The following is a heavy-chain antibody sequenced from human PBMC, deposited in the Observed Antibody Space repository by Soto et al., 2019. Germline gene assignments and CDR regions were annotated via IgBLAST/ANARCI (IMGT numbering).Heavy chain of an antibody. D-gene: IGHD1-20*01. J-gene: IGHJ4*02. CDR3: ARGITLPTPLDY. Sequence: QVQLVQSGAEEKKPGASVKVSCKASGYTFTSYAMHWVRQAPGQRLEWMGWINAGNGNTKYTQKFQGRVTISRDTSASTAYLELSSLRSEDTAVYYCARGITLPTPLDYWGQGTLVTVSS. CDR1: GYTFTSYA. V-gene: IGHV1-3*05. CDR2: INAGNGNT.